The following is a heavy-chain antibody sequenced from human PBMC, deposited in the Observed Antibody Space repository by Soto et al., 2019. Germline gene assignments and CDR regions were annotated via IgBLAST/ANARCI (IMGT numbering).Heavy chain of an antibody. Sequence: PSETLSLTCAVYGGSFSGYYWSWIRQPPGKGLEWIGEINHSGSTNYNPSLKSRVTISVDTSKNQFSLKLSSVTAADTAVYYCARGVYNTVFGVISLDYWGQGTLVTSPQ. V-gene: IGHV4-34*01. D-gene: IGHD3-3*01. J-gene: IGHJ4*02. CDR3: ARGVYNTVFGVISLDY. CDR1: GGSFSGYY. CDR2: INHSGST.